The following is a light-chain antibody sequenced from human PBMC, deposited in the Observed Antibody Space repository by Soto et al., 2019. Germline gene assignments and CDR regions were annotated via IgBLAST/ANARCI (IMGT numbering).Light chain of an antibody. CDR2: DVT. J-gene: IGLJ2*01. CDR1: SSDVGGYNY. V-gene: IGLV2-11*01. Sequence: QSALTQPRSVSGSPGQSVTISCTGTSSDVGGYNYVSWYQRHPGKAPKLIISDVTKRPSGVPDRFSGSKSGNTPSLTISGLQAEDEADYDCCSYAGSDILIFGGGTKVTVL. CDR3: CSYAGSDILI.